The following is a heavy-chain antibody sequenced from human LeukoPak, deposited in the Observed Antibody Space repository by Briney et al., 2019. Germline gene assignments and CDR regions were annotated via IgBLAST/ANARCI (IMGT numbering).Heavy chain of an antibody. V-gene: IGHV3-23*01. CDR3: AKGGLYCSSTSCYYWFDP. D-gene: IGHD2-2*01. CDR1: GFTFSSYA. J-gene: IGHJ5*02. CDR2: ISGSGGST. Sequence: GGSLRLSCAASGFTFSSYAMSWVRQAPGKGLEWVSAISGSGGSTYYADSVRGRFTISRDNSKNTLYLEMNSLRAEDTAVYYCAKGGLYCSSTSCYYWFDPWGQGTPVTVSS.